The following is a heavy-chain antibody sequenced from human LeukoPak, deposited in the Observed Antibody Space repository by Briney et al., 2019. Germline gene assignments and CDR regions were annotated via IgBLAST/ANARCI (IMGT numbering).Heavy chain of an antibody. V-gene: IGHV3-21*04. Sequence: GGSLRLSCAASEFTFSSYNMNWVRQAPGKGLEWVSSISSFSSYIYYADSVKGRFTISRDNAKNSLYLQMSSLRAEDTAVYYCARVMDTGYGGKLLGYYYYMGVWGKGTTVTVSS. CDR1: EFTFSSYN. J-gene: IGHJ6*03. CDR2: ISSFSSYI. CDR3: ARVMDTGYGGKLLGYYYYMGV. D-gene: IGHD4/OR15-4a*01.